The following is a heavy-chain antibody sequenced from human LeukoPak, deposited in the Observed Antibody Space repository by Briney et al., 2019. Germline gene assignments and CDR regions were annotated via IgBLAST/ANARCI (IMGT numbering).Heavy chain of an antibody. CDR1: GASIRSYY. D-gene: IGHD2-2*01. Sequence: PSETLSLTCTVSGASIRSYYWSWIRQPPGRGLGWIGYMYNSGSTYYNPSLKSRVTISGDTSKNQFSLKLTSVTAADTAVYYCARLGGPAAVDYWGQGTLVTVSS. V-gene: IGHV4-59*01. CDR3: ARLGGPAAVDY. J-gene: IGHJ4*02. CDR2: MYNSGST.